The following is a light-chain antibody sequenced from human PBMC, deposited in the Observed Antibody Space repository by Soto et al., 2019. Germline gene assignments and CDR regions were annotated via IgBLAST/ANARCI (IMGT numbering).Light chain of an antibody. J-gene: IGLJ1*01. CDR3: TSYTSSSTLYV. Sequence: QSVLAQPASVSGCPGQSITISCTGTSSDVGGYNYVSWYQQRPGKAPKLMIYEVSNRPSGVSHRFSGSKSGNTASLTISGLQAEDEADYYCTSYTSSSTLYVFGTGTKVTVL. CDR1: SSDVGGYNY. V-gene: IGLV2-14*01. CDR2: EVS.